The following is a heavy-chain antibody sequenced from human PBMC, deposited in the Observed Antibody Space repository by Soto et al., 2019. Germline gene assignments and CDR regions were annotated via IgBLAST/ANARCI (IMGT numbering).Heavy chain of an antibody. J-gene: IGHJ4*02. D-gene: IGHD3-3*01. CDR1: GYTFTSYD. CDR2: MNPDSGNT. V-gene: IGHV1-8*01. CDR3: ATDPSARYDFWSGFYVN. Sequence: ASVKVSCKASGYTFTSYDINWVRQATGQGLEWMGWMNPDSGNTSYAQKFQGRVTMTEDTSTDTAYMELSSLRSEDTAVYYCATDPSARYDFWSGFYVNWGQGTLVTVSS.